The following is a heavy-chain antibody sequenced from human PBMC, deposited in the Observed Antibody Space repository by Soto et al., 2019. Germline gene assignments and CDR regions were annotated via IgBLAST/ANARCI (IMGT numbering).Heavy chain of an antibody. CDR1: GGTFSSYA. V-gene: IGHV1-69*13. CDR2: IIPIFGTA. Sequence: SVKVSCKASGGTFSSYAISWVRQAPGQGLKWMGGIIPIFGTANYAQKFQGRVTITADESTSTAYMELSSLRSEDTAVYYCARHSSSSGYYYYGMDVWGQGTTVTVSS. D-gene: IGHD6-6*01. J-gene: IGHJ6*02. CDR3: ARHSSSSGYYYYGMDV.